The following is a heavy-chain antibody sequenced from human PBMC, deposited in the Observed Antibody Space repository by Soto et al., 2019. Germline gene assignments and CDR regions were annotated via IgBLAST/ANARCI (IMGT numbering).Heavy chain of an antibody. V-gene: IGHV4-30-2*05. CDR1: GGSISSGGYS. CDR2: IYYSGST. CDR3: ARVVRTQLWLGYFDY. J-gene: IGHJ4*02. Sequence: SETLSLTCAVSGGSISSGGYSWSWIRQPPGKGLEWIGYIYYSGSTYYNPSLKSRVTISVDTSKNQFSLKLSSVTAADTAVYYCARVVRTQLWLGYFDYWGQGTLVTVSS. D-gene: IGHD5-18*01.